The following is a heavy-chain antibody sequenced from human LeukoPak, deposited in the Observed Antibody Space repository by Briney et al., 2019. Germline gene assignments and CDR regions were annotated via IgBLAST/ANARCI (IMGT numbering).Heavy chain of an antibody. CDR3: AFIGRYCSSTSCSFDY. CDR2: INPNSGGT. D-gene: IGHD2-2*01. V-gene: IGHV1-2*02. Sequence: GASVKVSCKASGYTFTGYYMHWVRQAPGQGLEWMGWINPNSGGTNYAQKSQGRVTMTRDTSISTAYMELSRLRSDDTAVYYCAFIGRYCSSTSCSFDYWGQGTLVTVSS. CDR1: GYTFTGYY. J-gene: IGHJ4*02.